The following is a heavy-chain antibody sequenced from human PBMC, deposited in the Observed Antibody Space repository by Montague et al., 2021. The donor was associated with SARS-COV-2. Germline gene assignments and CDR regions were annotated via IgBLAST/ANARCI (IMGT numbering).Heavy chain of an antibody. CDR3: ARHSGGSEVAGLDY. CDR1: GNSLSNSGYF. Sequence: SETLSLTCSVSGNSLSNSGYFWGWIRPPPRKGLEWIGSFYFGGKFLYNSSLESRVTISVDTSKNQFSLQLSSVTASDTAVYYCARHSGGSEVAGLDYWGQGILVTVSS. CDR2: FYFGGKF. V-gene: IGHV4-39*01. D-gene: IGHD6-19*01. J-gene: IGHJ4*02.